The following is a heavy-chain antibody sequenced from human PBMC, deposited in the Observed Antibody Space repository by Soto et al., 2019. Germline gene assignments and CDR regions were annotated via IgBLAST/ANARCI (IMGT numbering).Heavy chain of an antibody. Sequence: GSLRLSCAASGFTFSSYGMHWVRQAPGKGLEWVAVIWYDGSNKYYADSVKGRFTISRDNSKNTLYLQMNSLRAEDTAVYYCARKPSKGAFDIWGQGTMVTVSS. J-gene: IGHJ3*02. CDR3: ARKPSKGAFDI. V-gene: IGHV3-33*01. CDR2: IWYDGSNK. CDR1: GFTFSSYG.